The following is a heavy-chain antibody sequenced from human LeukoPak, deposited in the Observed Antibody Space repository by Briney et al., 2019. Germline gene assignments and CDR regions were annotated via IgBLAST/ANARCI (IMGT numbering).Heavy chain of an antibody. V-gene: IGHV4-34*01. CDR1: GGSFSGYY. Sequence: ASETLSLTCAVYGGSFSGYYWSWIRQPPGKGLEWIGEINHSGSTNYNPSLKSRVTISVDTSKNQFSLKLSSVTAADTAVYYCARLLGGSPNWFDPWGQGTLVTVSS. J-gene: IGHJ5*02. CDR3: ARLLGGSPNWFDP. CDR2: INHSGST. D-gene: IGHD1-26*01.